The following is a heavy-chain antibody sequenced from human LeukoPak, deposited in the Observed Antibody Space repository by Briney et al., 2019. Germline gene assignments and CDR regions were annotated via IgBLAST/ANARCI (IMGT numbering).Heavy chain of an antibody. J-gene: IGHJ5*02. Sequence: SETLSLTCAVYGGSFSGYYWSWIRQPPGKGLEWMGEINHSGSTNYNPSLKSRVTISVDTSKNQFSLKLSSVTAADTAVYYCAREYVGSSSWFDPWGQGTLVTVSS. D-gene: IGHD6-13*01. V-gene: IGHV4-34*01. CDR3: AREYVGSSSWFDP. CDR1: GGSFSGYY. CDR2: INHSGST.